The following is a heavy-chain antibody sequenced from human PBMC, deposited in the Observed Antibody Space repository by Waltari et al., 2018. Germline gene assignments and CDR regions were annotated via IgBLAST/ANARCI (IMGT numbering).Heavy chain of an antibody. CDR3: ARRGRYCSSTSCYLVDY. CDR2: IFPGDSDT. J-gene: IGHJ4*02. D-gene: IGHD2-2*01. Sequence: EVQLVQSGAEVKKPGESLKISCKGSGYSFTSYWIGWVRQMTGKGLGWVGIIFPGDSDTRYSPPFQGQVTISADKSISTAYLQWSSLKASDTAMYYCARRGRYCSSTSCYLVDYWGQGTLVTVSS. V-gene: IGHV5-51*01. CDR1: GYSFTSYW.